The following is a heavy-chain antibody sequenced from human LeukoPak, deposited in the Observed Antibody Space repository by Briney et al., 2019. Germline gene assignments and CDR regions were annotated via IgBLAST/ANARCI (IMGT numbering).Heavy chain of an antibody. CDR3: ARRSYGGKDFDQ. Sequence: GESLQISCKGSGYSFTSYWIAWVRQMPGNGLEWMGMIYPDDSDTRYSPSFQGQVTISADKYISTAYLQWSSLKASDTAMYYCARRSYGGKDFDQWGQGTLVTVSS. V-gene: IGHV5-51*01. CDR1: GYSFTSYW. J-gene: IGHJ4*02. D-gene: IGHD4-23*01. CDR2: IYPDDSDT.